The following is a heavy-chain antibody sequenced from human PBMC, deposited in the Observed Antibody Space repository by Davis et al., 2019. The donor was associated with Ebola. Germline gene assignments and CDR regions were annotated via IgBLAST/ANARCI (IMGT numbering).Heavy chain of an antibody. CDR2: IYSGGST. V-gene: IGHV3-53*01. D-gene: IGHD1/OR15-1a*01. Sequence: GESLKISCAASGFTVSSNYMSWVRQAPGKGLEWVSVIYSGGSTYYADSVKGRFTISRDNSKNTLYLQMNSLRAEDTAVYYCARVTGTNFDYWGQGALVTVSS. CDR3: ARVTGTNFDY. J-gene: IGHJ4*02. CDR1: GFTVSSNY.